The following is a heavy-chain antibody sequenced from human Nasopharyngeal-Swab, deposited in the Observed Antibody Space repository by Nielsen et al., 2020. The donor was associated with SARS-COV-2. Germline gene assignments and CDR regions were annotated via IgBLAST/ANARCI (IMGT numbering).Heavy chain of an antibody. V-gene: IGHV1-3*01. Sequence: ASVKVSCKASGYTFTSYAMHWVRQAPGQRLEWMGWINAGNGNTNYAQKLQGRVTMTTDTSTSTAYMELRSLRSDDTAVYYCARMKRLGWLVEGRFDYWGQGTLVTVSS. D-gene: IGHD6-19*01. J-gene: IGHJ4*02. CDR2: INAGNGNT. CDR3: ARMKRLGWLVEGRFDY. CDR1: GYTFTSYA.